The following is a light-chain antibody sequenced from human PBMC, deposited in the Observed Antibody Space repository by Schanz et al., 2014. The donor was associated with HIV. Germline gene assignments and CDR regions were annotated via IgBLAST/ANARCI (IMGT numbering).Light chain of an antibody. CDR2: AAS. V-gene: IGKV1-39*01. J-gene: IGKJ1*01. CDR3: QQSYSTPWT. Sequence: DIQMTQSPSTLSASVRDRVTITCRASQNIKNWLAWYQQKSGKAPKLLIYAASSLQSAVPSRFSGSGSGTDFTLTISSLQPEDFATYYCQQSYSTPWTFGQGTKVVIK. CDR1: QNIKNW.